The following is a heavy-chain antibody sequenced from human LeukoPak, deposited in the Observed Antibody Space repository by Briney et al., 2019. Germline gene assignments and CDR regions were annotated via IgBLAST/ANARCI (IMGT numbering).Heavy chain of an antibody. CDR1: GGSISSYY. J-gene: IGHJ6*03. D-gene: IGHD6-13*01. CDR2: IYYSGST. V-gene: IGHV4-59*01. Sequence: TSETLSLTCTVSGGSISSYYWSWIRQPPGKGLEWIGYIYYSGSTNYNPSLKSRVTISVDTSKNQFSLKLSSVTAADTAVYYCARDFRGYSSSWYSHYYYYMDVWGKGTTVTISS. CDR3: ARDFRGYSSSWYSHYYYYMDV.